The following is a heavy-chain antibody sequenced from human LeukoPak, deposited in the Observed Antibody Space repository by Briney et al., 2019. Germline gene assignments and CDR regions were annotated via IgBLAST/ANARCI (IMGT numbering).Heavy chain of an antibody. D-gene: IGHD5-18*01. CDR2: ISAYNGNT. CDR3: ATGGIQLWLLPDY. CDR1: GYTFTSYG. V-gene: IGHV1-18*01. J-gene: IGHJ4*02. Sequence: GASVKVSCKASGYTFTSYGISWVRQAPGQGLEWMGWISAYNGNTNYAQKLQGRVTMTTDTSTSTAYVELRSLRSDDTAVYYCATGGIQLWLLPDYWGQGTLVTVSS.